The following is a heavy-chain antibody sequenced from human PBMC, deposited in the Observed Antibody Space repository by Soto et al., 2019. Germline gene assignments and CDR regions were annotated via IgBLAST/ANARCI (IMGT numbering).Heavy chain of an antibody. Sequence: GGSLRLSCSVDGFTVSDRMRWVHRAPGKGLECISFIPSDGSTHHTDSVMGRFTTSRDDSKNTLYLQMDSLRVYDTAVYFCARNASGPFDYWGQGTLVTVSS. V-gene: IGHV3-53*01. CDR3: ARNASGPFDY. CDR1: GFTVSDR. D-gene: IGHD6-19*01. J-gene: IGHJ4*02. CDR2: IPSDGST.